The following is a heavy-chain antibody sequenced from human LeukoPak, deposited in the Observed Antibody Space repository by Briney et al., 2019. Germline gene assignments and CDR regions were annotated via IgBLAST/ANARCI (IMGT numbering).Heavy chain of an antibody. CDR2: IWYDGSNK. Sequence: GGSLRLSCAASGFTFSSYGIHWVRQAPGKGREWVAVIWYDGSNKYYADSVKGRFTISRDNSKNTLYLQMNSLRAEDTAVYYCARDWELYGSGSYSDYGGEGTLVTVSS. V-gene: IGHV3-33*01. D-gene: IGHD3-10*01. J-gene: IGHJ4*02. CDR1: GFTFSSYG. CDR3: ARDWELYGSGSYSDY.